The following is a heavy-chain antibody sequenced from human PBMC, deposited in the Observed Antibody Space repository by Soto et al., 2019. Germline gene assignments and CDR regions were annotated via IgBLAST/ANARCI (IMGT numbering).Heavy chain of an antibody. J-gene: IGHJ2*01. CDR2: IIPIFGTA. D-gene: IGHD3-22*01. Sequence: SVKVSCKASGGTFSSYAISWVRQAPGQGLEWMGGIIPIFGTANYAQKFQGRVTITADESTSTAYMELSSLRSEDTAVYYCARAPHYYDSSGYWYFDLWGRGTLVTVSS. V-gene: IGHV1-69*13. CDR3: ARAPHYYDSSGYWYFDL. CDR1: GGTFSSYA.